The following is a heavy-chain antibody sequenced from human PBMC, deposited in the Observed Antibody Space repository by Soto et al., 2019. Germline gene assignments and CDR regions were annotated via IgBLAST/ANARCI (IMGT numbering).Heavy chain of an antibody. CDR1: GFTFGDYA. V-gene: IGHV3-49*03. D-gene: IGHD2-2*01. J-gene: IGHJ3*02. Sequence: HPGGSLRLSCTASGFTFGDYAMGWFRQAPGKGLEWVGFIRSKAYGGTTEYAASVKGRFTISRDDSKRIAYLQMNSLKTEDTAVYYCPSGVVSLGAFDIWGQGTMVTVSS. CDR3: PSGVVSLGAFDI. CDR2: IRSKAYGGTT.